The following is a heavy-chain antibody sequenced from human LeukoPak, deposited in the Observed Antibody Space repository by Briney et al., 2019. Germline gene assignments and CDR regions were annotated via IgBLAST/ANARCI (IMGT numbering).Heavy chain of an antibody. CDR1: RYTFTDYY. D-gene: IGHD2-2*01. CDR2: INPNRGGT. V-gene: IGHV1-2*02. CDR3: ARGGWSLGYCSSSSCLDWFDP. J-gene: IGHJ5*02. Sequence: GASVKVSCKAARYTFTDYYMHWVRQAPGQGREWRGWINPNRGGTNYAQKFKGRVTMTRDTPISTAYMELSRLRPDDTAVYYCARGGWSLGYCSSSSCLDWFDPWGQGTLVTVSS.